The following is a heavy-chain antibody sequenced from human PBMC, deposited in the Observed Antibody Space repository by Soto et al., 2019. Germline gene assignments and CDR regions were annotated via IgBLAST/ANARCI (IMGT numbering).Heavy chain of an antibody. CDR3: AKTYYYDSSGYYYCFDY. V-gene: IGHV3-74*01. CDR1: GFTFSSHW. CDR2: IGPDGSST. J-gene: IGHJ4*02. Sequence: EVQLVESGGGLVQPGGSLRLSCAASGFTFSSHWMHWVRQAPGKGLVWVSHIGPDGSSTRDADSVQGRFTISRDNARNTLYLQMNSLRDEDTAVYYCAKTYYYDSSGYYYCFDYWGQGTLVTVSS. D-gene: IGHD3-22*01.